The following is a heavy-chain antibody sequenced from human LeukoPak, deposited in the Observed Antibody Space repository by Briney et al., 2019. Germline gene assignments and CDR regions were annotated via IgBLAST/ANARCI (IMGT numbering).Heavy chain of an antibody. D-gene: IGHD5-18*01. J-gene: IGHJ4*02. CDR1: GYTFTSYY. CDR3: ATSSGYSHTWGAFDY. CDR2: MNPNSGGT. Sequence: ASVKVSCKASGYTFTSYYMHWVRQAPAQGLEWMGWMNPNSGGTNYTQKFQGRVTMTRDTSINTAYMELSRLKSDDTAVYYCATSSGYSHTWGAFDYWGQGALVTVSS. V-gene: IGHV1-2*02.